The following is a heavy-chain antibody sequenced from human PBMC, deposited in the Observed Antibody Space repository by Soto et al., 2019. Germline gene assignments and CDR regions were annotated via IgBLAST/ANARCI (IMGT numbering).Heavy chain of an antibody. CDR2: IYWDDDK. V-gene: IGHV2-5*02. CDR3: AHSRQYYYDSSGSNYYYGMDV. D-gene: IGHD3-22*01. CDR1: GFSLSTSGVG. Sequence: GPTLVNPTQTLTLTCTFSGFSLSTSGVGVGWIRQPPGKALEWLALIYWDDDKRYSPSLKSRLTITKNTTKNQVVLTMTNMDPMDTATYYCAHSRQYYYDSSGSNYYYGMDVWGQGTTVTVSS. J-gene: IGHJ6*02.